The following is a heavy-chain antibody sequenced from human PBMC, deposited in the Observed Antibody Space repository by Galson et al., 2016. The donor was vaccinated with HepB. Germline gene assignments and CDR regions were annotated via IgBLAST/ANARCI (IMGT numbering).Heavy chain of an antibody. CDR2: ISSGSSYI. Sequence: SLRLSCAASGFTFSSYYMNWVRQAPGKGLEWVSSISSGSSYIYYADSVKGRFTISRDNAKNSLYLQMNSLRAEDTALYYCERLLTSSSWYGWFDPWGQGNVVTVSS. CDR3: ERLLTSSSWYGWFDP. CDR1: GFTFSSYY. J-gene: IGHJ5*02. D-gene: IGHD6-13*01. V-gene: IGHV3-21*01.